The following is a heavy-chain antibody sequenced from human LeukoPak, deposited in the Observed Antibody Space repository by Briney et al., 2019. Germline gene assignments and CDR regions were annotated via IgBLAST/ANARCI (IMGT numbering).Heavy chain of an antibody. CDR3: AKDTIFGVVFYYFDY. D-gene: IGHD3-3*01. CDR2: ISWNSGSI. V-gene: IGHV3-9*03. J-gene: IGHJ4*02. Sequence: PGGSLRLSCAASGFTFDDYAMHWVRQAPGKGLEWVSGISWNSGSIGYADSVKGRFTISRDNAKNSLYLQMNSLRAEDMAVYYCAKDTIFGVVFYYFDYWGQGTLVTVSS. CDR1: GFTFDDYA.